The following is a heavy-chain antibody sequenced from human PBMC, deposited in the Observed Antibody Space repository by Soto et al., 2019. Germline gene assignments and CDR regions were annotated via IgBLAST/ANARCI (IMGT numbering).Heavy chain of an antibody. CDR1: GDTLSRYA. J-gene: IGHJ4*02. CDR3: AGAAGYDILTGYFAY. V-gene: IGHV1-69*12. CDR2: IIPVFGTT. D-gene: IGHD3-9*01. Sequence: QVQLVQSGAEVKKPGSSVRVSCKASGDTLSRYAITWVRQAPGQGLEWMGGIIPVFGTTNYAQNFQGRVTISADGSTSTAFIELSRLRFEDTAVYYCAGAAGYDILTGYFAYWGQGTLVTVTS.